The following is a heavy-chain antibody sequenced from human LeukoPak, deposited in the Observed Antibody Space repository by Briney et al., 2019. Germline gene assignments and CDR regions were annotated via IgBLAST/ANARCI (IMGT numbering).Heavy chain of an antibody. CDR3: ARFYDSSGYYYVDSFDI. Sequence: SETLSLTCTVSGGSISSGSYYWSWLRQPAGKGLEWIGRIYTSGSTNYNPSLKSRVTISVDTSKNQFSLKLSSVTAADTAVYYCARFYDSSGYYYVDSFDIWGQGTMVTVSS. J-gene: IGHJ3*02. D-gene: IGHD3-22*01. CDR2: IYTSGST. V-gene: IGHV4-61*02. CDR1: GGSISSGSYY.